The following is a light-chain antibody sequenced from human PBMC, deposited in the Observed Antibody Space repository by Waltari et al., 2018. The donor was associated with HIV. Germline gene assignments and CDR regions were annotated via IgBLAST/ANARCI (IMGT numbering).Light chain of an antibody. CDR2: EVS. CDR3: SSYTSSTILGV. CDR1: SSDVGGYNF. Sequence: QSALTQPASLSGSPGQSITISCTGTSSDVGGYNFVSWYQQHPGKAPKLIIYEVSNRPSGVSDRFSGSKSGNTASLSISGLQAEDEGDYYCSSYTSSTILGVFGGGTKVTVL. V-gene: IGLV2-14*01. J-gene: IGLJ3*02.